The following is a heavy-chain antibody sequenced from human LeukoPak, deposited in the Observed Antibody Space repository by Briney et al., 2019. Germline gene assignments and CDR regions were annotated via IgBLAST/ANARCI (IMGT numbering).Heavy chain of an antibody. CDR3: ARYGNIVVVPAASGRDAFDI. V-gene: IGHV4-59*08. D-gene: IGHD2-2*01. CDR1: GGSISSYY. CDR2: IYYSVST. J-gene: IGHJ3*02. Sequence: SETLSLTCTVSGGSISSYYWSWIRQPPRKGLGWIWYIYYSVSTNYNPSPKSRVTISVATSKNQCSLKLSSVTAADTVVYYWARYGNIVVVPAASGRDAFDIWGQGTMVTVSS.